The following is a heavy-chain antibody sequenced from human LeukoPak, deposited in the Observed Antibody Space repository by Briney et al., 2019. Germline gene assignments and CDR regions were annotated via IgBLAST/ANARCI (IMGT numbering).Heavy chain of an antibody. Sequence: PGGSLRLSCAASGFTFSSYAMSWVRQAPGKGLEWVSAISCSGGSTYYADSVKGRFTISRDNSKNTLYLQMNSLRAEDTAVYYCAKNTRADCTNGVCYFDYWGQGTLVTVSS. CDR3: AKNTRADCTNGVCYFDY. D-gene: IGHD2-8*01. CDR2: ISCSGGST. J-gene: IGHJ4*02. CDR1: GFTFSSYA. V-gene: IGHV3-23*01.